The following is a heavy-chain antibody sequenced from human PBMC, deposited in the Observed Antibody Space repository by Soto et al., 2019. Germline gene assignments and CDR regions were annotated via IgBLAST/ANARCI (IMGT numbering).Heavy chain of an antibody. CDR3: AAEIHSSGSMAYYYGMDV. J-gene: IGHJ6*02. CDR2: IVVGSGNT. CDR1: GFTFTSSA. Sequence: SVKVSCKASGFTFTSSAVQWVRQARGQRLEWIGWIVVGSGNTNYAQKFQERVTITRDMSTSTAYMELSSLRSEDTAVYYCAAEIHSSGSMAYYYGMDVWGQGTTVTVSS. V-gene: IGHV1-58*01. D-gene: IGHD3-22*01.